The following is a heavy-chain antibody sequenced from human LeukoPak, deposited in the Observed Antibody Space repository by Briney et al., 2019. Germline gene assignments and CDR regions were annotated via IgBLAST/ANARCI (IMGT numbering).Heavy chain of an antibody. CDR2: ISAYNGNT. V-gene: IGHV1-18*04. J-gene: IGHJ4*02. CDR1: GYTFTGYY. CDR3: ARDGYSGYDYIYFDY. Sequence: GASVKVSCKASGYTFTGYYMHWVRQAPGQGLEWMGWISAYNGNTNYAQKLQGRVTMTTDTSTSTAYMELRSLRSDDTAVYYCARDGYSGYDYIYFDYWGQGTLVTVSS. D-gene: IGHD5-12*01.